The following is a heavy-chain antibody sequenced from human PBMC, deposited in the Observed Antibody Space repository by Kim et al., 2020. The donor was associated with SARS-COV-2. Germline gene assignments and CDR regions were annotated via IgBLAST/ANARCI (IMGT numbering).Heavy chain of an antibody. CDR1: GFTFSSYT. CDR2: ISSNSGST. Sequence: GGSLRLSCAASGFTFSSYTMHWVRQAPGKGLEWVSAISSNSGSTYYADSVKGRFTISRDNAKNTLYLQMNSLRAEDTAVYYCVRDGVRTGWGTTRTHDEGTRRVQNTSENAKNTGVHHRRRPGVEDTAVTDRGHVWGCYCWEGTGDWGQGTTVTVSS. V-gene: IGHV3-64*04. J-gene: IGHJ4*02. D-gene: IGHD3-10*01. CDR3: VRDGVRTGWGTTRTHDEGTRRVQNTSENAKNTGVHHRRRPGVEDTAVTDRGHVWGCYCWEGTGD.